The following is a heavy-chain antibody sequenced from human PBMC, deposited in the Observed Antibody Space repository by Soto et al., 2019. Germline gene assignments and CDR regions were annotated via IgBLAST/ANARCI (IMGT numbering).Heavy chain of an antibody. CDR3: ARNTIYGRHFDL. V-gene: IGHV4-61*01. D-gene: IGHD1-26*01. CDR2: IYYSGST. Sequence: XGTLSLTCTVFGGPFSSGTYYWSWIRLPPGKGLEWIGYIYYSGSTNYNPSLKSRVTISLDTSKNQFSLRLTSVAAADTALYYCARNTIYGRHFDLWGQGTLVTVPS. CDR1: GGPFSSGTYY. J-gene: IGHJ4*02.